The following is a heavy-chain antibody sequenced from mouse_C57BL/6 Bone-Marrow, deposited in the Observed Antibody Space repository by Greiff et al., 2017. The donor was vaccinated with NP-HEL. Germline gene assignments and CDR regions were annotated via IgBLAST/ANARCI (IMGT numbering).Heavy chain of an antibody. CDR1: GYTFTSYW. V-gene: IGHV1-55*01. CDR3: AREGDYAYWYFDV. J-gene: IGHJ1*03. D-gene: IGHD1-1*01. Sequence: QVHVKQPGAELVKPGASVKMSCKASGYTFTSYWITWVKQRPGQGLEWIGDIYPGSGSTNYNEKFKSKATLTVDTSSSTAYMQLSSLTSEDSAVYYGAREGDYAYWYFDVWGTGTTVTVSS. CDR2: IYPGSGST.